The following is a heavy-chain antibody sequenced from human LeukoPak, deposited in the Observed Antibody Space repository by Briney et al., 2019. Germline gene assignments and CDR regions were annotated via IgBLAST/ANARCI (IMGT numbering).Heavy chain of an antibody. D-gene: IGHD3-10*01. Sequence: SETLSRTCSVYSGSFNGYYWRWIRPPPGKGREWSVKINHSGSTNYNTCIKSRVTISVDTSKNQFSLKLGSVTAADTAVYYCARRPALLWFGDTTPIWFDPWGQGNLVTVSS. CDR2: INHSGST. CDR1: SGSFNGYY. V-gene: IGHV4-34*01. CDR3: ARRPALLWFGDTTPIWFDP. J-gene: IGHJ5*02.